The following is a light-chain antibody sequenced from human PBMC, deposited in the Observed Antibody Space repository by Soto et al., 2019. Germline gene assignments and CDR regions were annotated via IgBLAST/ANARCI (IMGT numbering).Light chain of an antibody. V-gene: IGLV2-14*03. CDR2: DVN. CDR1: SSDVGGYNY. Sequence: QSVLTQPASVSGSPGQSITISCTGTSSDVGGYNYVSWYQQHPGKAPKLMIYDVNNRPSGVSNRFSGSKSDNTASLTISGLQAEDDADYFCSSFTSSSTVIFGGGTKLTVL. CDR3: SSFTSSSTVI. J-gene: IGLJ2*01.